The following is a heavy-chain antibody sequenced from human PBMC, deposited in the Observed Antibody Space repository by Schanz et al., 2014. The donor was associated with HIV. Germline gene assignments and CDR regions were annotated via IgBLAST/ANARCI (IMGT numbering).Heavy chain of an antibody. CDR3: ARVNDKGWGYCSSTSCLFWYFDL. CDR1: GFTFSSYA. V-gene: IGHV3-30-3*01. D-gene: IGHD2-2*01. J-gene: IGHJ2*01. CDR2: ISYDESNK. Sequence: QVQLVESGGGVVQPGRSLRLSCAASGFTFSSYAMHWVRQAPGKGLEWGAVISYDESNKYYADSVKGRFTISRDNSKNTLYLQMNSLRAEDTAVYYCARVNDKGWGYCSSTSCLFWYFDLWGRGTLVTVSS.